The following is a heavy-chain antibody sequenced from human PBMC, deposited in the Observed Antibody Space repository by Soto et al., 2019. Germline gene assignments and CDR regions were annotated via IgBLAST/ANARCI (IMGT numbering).Heavy chain of an antibody. V-gene: IGHV4-59*08. Sequence: PSETLSLTCTVSGGSISSYYWSWIRQPPGKGLEWIGYMHNSGGTKYNPSLKSRVTISADTSKNQFSLKLSSVTAADSAVYYCARGHYDFWSGYFATIDYWGQGTLVTV. CDR2: MHNSGGT. CDR1: GGSISSYY. J-gene: IGHJ4*02. CDR3: ARGHYDFWSGYFATIDY. D-gene: IGHD3-3*01.